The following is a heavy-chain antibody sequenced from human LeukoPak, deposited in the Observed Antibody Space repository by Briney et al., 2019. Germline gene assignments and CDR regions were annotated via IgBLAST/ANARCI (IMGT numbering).Heavy chain of an antibody. D-gene: IGHD5-18*01. CDR2: ISAYNGNT. CDR3: ASGSFGDTAPIDY. Sequence: ASVKVSCKASGYTFTSYGISWVRQAPGQGLEWMGWISAYNGNTNYAQKLQGRVTMTRDTSTSTVYMELSSLRSEDTAVYYCASGSFGDTAPIDYWGQGTLVTVSS. J-gene: IGHJ4*02. CDR1: GYTFTSYG. V-gene: IGHV1-18*01.